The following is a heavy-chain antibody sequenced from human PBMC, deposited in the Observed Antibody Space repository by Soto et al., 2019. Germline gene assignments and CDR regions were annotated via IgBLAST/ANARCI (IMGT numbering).Heavy chain of an antibody. CDR3: ARCIVAAGPIDY. J-gene: IGHJ4*02. CDR1: GGSISSSNW. D-gene: IGHD6-13*01. CDR2: IYHSGST. V-gene: IGHV4-4*02. Sequence: QVQLQESGPGLVKPSGTLSLTCAVSGGSISSSNWWSWVRQPPGKGLEWIGEIYHSGSTNYNPSLNGRVTVAADKSKNLFSLKLSAVTAADTAVESGARCIVAAGPIDYWGQGTLVTVSS.